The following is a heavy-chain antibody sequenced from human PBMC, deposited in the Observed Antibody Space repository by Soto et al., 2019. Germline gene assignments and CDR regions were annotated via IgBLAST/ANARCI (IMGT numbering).Heavy chain of an antibody. CDR2: ISYDGSNK. V-gene: IGHV3-30*18. CDR3: AKDSRDIVVVPAAMGAYYYYGMDV. D-gene: IGHD2-2*01. CDR1: GFTFSSYG. J-gene: IGHJ6*02. Sequence: QVQLVESGGGVVQPGRSLRLSCAASGFTFSSYGMHWVRQAPGKGLEWVAVISYDGSNKYYADSVKGRFTISRDNSKNTLYLQMNSLRAEDTAVYYCAKDSRDIVVVPAAMGAYYYYGMDVSGQGTTVTVSS.